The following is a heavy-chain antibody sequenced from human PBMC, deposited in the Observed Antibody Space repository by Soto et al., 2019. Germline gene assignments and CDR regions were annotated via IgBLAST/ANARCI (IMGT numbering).Heavy chain of an antibody. D-gene: IGHD2-2*01. CDR1: GFTFRSYS. V-gene: IGHV3-21*01. Sequence: ESGGGLVKPGGSLRLSCAASGFTFRSYSMNWVRQAPGKGLEWVSSISSSSSYIYYADSVKGRFTISRDNAKNSLYLQMNSLRAEDTAVYYCARNKGDCSSTSCLYAFDIWGQGTMVTVSS. CDR3: ARNKGDCSSTSCLYAFDI. CDR2: ISSSSSYI. J-gene: IGHJ3*02.